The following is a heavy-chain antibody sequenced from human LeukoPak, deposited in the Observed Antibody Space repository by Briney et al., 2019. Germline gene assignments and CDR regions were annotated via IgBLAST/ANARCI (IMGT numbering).Heavy chain of an antibody. Sequence: ASVKVSCKTSGYSFTSQDMHWVRQAPGQSLEWMGCINPGNGDTRYSQEFQGRVTITRDTSATTAYMELSSLRSDDMAVYYCTLYNYWGQGTLVTVSS. D-gene: IGHD2-2*02. V-gene: IGHV1-3*03. CDR3: TLYNY. J-gene: IGHJ4*02. CDR2: INPGNGDT. CDR1: GYSFTSQD.